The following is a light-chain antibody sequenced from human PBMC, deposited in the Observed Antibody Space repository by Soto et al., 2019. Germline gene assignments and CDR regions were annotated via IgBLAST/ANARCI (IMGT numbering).Light chain of an antibody. J-gene: IGLJ1*01. CDR3: QSYCDSLSVHYV. Sequence: QSVLTQPPSVSGAPGQRVTISCTGSSSNIGSTYDVQWYQQLPGTAPKLLIHGNTDRPSGVPDRFSGSKSGTSASLAITGLQADDEADYDCQSYCDSLSVHYVFGTGTKVTVL. V-gene: IGLV1-40*01. CDR2: GNT. CDR1: SSNIGSTYD.